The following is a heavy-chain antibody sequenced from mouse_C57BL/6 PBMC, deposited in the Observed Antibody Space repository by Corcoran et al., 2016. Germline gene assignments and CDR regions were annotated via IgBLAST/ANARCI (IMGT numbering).Heavy chain of an antibody. J-gene: IGHJ2*01. CDR1: GYTFTDYY. Sequence: EVQLQQSGPVLVKPGASVKMSCKASGYTFTDYYMNWVKQSHGKSLEWIGVINPYNGGTSYNQKFKGKATLTVDKSSSTAYMELNSLTSEDSAVYYCARNSSRARYYFDYWGQGTTLTVSS. D-gene: IGHD3-2*02. V-gene: IGHV1-19*01. CDR2: INPYNGGT. CDR3: ARNSSRARYYFDY.